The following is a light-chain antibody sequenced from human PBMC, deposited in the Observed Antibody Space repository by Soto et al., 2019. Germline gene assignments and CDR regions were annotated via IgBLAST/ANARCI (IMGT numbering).Light chain of an antibody. V-gene: IGKV1-12*01. Sequence: DIQMTQSPSSVSASVGDTVTITCRASQGLKFLAWYQQKPGKAPRLLIYEATNLQSGVPPRFSGSGSGTDFTVTISSLQPEDFATYFCQQANSFPITVGQGTKLEIK. J-gene: IGKJ5*01. CDR2: EAT. CDR1: QGLKF. CDR3: QQANSFPIT.